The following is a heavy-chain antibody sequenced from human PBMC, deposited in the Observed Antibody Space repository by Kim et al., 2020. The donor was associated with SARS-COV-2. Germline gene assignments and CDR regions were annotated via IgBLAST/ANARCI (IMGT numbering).Heavy chain of an antibody. D-gene: IGHD3-9*01. CDR1: GFTFSSYA. J-gene: IGHJ5*02. V-gene: IGHV3-23*01. CDR3: AKGANARYFDWLSIPDWFDP. Sequence: GGSLRLSCAASGFTFSSYAMSWVRQAPGKGLEWVSDISGSGGSTYYADSVKGRFTISRDNSKNTLYLQINSLRAEDTAVYYCAKGANARYFDWLSIPDWFDPWGQGTLVTVSS. CDR2: ISGSGGST.